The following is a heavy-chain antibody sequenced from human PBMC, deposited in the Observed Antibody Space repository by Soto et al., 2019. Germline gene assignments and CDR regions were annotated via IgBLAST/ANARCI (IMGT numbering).Heavy chain of an antibody. CDR1: GGSISSYY. D-gene: IGHD3-10*01. CDR3: AALDGALDY. CDR2: IFHTGRT. V-gene: IGHV4-59*01. J-gene: IGHJ4*02. Sequence: SETLSLTCTVSGGSISSYYWTWIRQPPGKGLEWIGYIFHTGRTNYNPSLKSRVTVSIDTSKNQFSLRLSSVTAADTAVYYCAALDGALDYWGQGTLVTAPQ.